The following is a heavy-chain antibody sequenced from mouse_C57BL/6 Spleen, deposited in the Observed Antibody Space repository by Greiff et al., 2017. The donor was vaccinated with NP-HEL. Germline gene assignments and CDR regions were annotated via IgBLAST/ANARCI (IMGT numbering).Heavy chain of an antibody. CDR1: GFSLTSYG. J-gene: IGHJ4*01. D-gene: IGHD2-1*01. CDR2: IWSGGST. Sequence: VQLVESGPGLVQPSQSLSITCTVSGFSLTSYGVHWVRQSPGKGLEWLGVIWSGGSTDYNAAFISRLSISKDNSKSQVFFKMNSLQADDTAIYYCASPSDGNSLWYAMDYWGQGTSVTVSS. V-gene: IGHV2-2*01. CDR3: ASPSDGNSLWYAMDY.